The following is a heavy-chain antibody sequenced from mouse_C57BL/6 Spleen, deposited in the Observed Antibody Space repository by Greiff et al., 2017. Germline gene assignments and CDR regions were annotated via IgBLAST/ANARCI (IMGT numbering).Heavy chain of an antibody. V-gene: IGHV14-1*01. CDR1: GFNIKDYY. CDR2: IDPEDGDT. Sequence: VQLQQSGAELVRPGASVKLSCTASGFNIKDYYMHWVKQRPEQGLEWIGRIDPEDGDTEYAPKFQGKATMTADTSSNTAYLQLSSLTSEDTAVYYCTPYSNYGFYAMDYWGQGTSVTVSS. D-gene: IGHD2-5*01. CDR3: TPYSNYGFYAMDY. J-gene: IGHJ4*01.